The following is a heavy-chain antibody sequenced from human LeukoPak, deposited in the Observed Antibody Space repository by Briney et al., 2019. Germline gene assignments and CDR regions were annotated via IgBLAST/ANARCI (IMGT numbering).Heavy chain of an antibody. J-gene: IGHJ4*02. CDR1: GYTLTELS. CDR3: ARGSPPRRNYDSRGYYSYYFDY. V-gene: IGHV1-24*01. D-gene: IGHD3-22*01. CDR2: FYPEDGET. Sequence: GASVKVSCKVSGYTLTELSMHWVRQAPGKGLEWMGGFYPEDGETIYAQKFQGRVTMTEDTSTDTAYMELSSLRSEDTAVYYCARGSPPRRNYDSRGYYSYYFDYWGQGTLVTVSS.